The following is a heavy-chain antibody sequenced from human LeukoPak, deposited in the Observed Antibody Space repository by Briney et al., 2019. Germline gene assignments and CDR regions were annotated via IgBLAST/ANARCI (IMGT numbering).Heavy chain of an antibody. J-gene: IGHJ4*02. CDR3: ARVSVGIAVNQLDY. CDR2: ISSSSSYI. V-gene: IGHV3-21*01. CDR1: GFTFSSYS. Sequence: PGGSLRLSCAASGFTFSSYSMNWVRQAPGKGLEWVSSISSSSSYIYYADSVKGRFTISRDNAKNSLYLQMNSLRAEDTAVYYCARVSVGIAVNQLDYWGQGTLVTVSS. D-gene: IGHD6-19*01.